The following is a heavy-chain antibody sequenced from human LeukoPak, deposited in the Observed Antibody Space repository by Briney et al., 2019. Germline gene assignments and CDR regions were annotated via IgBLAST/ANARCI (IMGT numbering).Heavy chain of an antibody. D-gene: IGHD6-13*01. J-gene: IGHJ4*02. CDR3: AKDLRSRIAAAGAPDY. CDR2: INSSSSGI. Sequence: GGCLRLSCAASGFTFSDYSMNWVRQAPGKGLEWISYINSSSSGIYYADSVKGRFTNSRDNAKNSLYLQMNSLRAEDTAVYYCAKDLRSRIAAAGAPDYWGQGTLVTVSS. CDR1: GFTFSDYS. V-gene: IGHV3-48*04.